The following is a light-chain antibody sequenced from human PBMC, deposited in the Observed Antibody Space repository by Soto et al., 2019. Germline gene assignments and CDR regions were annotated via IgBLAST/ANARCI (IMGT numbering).Light chain of an antibody. J-gene: IGKJ4*01. CDR2: DAS. V-gene: IGKV3-11*01. CDR3: QQRLNWPPN. Sequence: EIFLTQSPYTLSLSPGERATLSCRATQSVTNYIAWYQQRPGQAPRLLIYDASNRASGVPAKFSGSGSGTDFTLTISDLEPAEFGVYYCQQRLNWPPNFGRGTKVDIK. CDR1: QSVTNY.